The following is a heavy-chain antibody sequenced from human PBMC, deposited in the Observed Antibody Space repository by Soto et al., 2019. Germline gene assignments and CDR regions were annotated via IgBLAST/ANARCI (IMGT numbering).Heavy chain of an antibody. D-gene: IGHD6-19*01. CDR1: GGYISTYY. Sequence: LSLTCNVSGGYISTYYWSWIRQPAGKGLEWIGRIHASGNTDYNPSLKSRVTMSVDTSKNQFSLRLTSLTAADTAVYYCARTPGWYFDVWGQGTLVTVSS. V-gene: IGHV4-4*07. CDR3: ARTPGWYFDV. CDR2: IHASGNT. J-gene: IGHJ4*02.